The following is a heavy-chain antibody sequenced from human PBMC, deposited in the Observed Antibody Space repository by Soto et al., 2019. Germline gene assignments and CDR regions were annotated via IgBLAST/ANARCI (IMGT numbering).Heavy chain of an antibody. J-gene: IGHJ4*02. CDR1: GYTFTSYY. Sequence: GASVNVSCKASGYTFTSYYMDWVRQAPGQGLEWMGIIDPSGGSTSYAQKFQGRVTMTRDTSTTTVHMELSSLRSDDTAVYYCARGYNYGEFWGQGTLVTVSS. CDR2: IDPSGGST. D-gene: IGHD5-18*01. V-gene: IGHV1-46*01. CDR3: ARGYNYGEF.